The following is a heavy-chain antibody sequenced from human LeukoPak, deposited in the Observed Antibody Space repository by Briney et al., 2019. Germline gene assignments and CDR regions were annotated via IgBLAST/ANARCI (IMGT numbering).Heavy chain of an antibody. CDR3: ARDRLQLQS. J-gene: IGHJ5*02. CDR2: IYYTGNT. CDR1: GGSLSNYY. Sequence: PSETLSLTCAVYGGSLSNYYWNWIRQPPGKGLEWIGYIYYTGNTNYNPSLKSRVTISVDTSKNQFSLKLSSVTAADTAVYYCARDRLQLQSWGQGTLVTVSS. D-gene: IGHD1-1*01. V-gene: IGHV4-59*01.